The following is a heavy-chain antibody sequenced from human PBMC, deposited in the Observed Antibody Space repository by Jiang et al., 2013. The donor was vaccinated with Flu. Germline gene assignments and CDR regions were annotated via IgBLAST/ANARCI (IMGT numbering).Heavy chain of an antibody. V-gene: IGHV3-30*02. CDR1: GFTFSSYG. D-gene: IGHD2-2*01. CDR3: AKGDLVVPAAGAFDI. CDR2: IRYDGSNK. J-gene: IGHJ3*02. Sequence: QLVESGGGVVQPGGSLRLSCAASGFTFSSYGMHWVRQAPGKGLEWVAFIRYDGSNKYYADSVKGRFTISRDNSKNTLYLQMNSLRAEDTAVYYCAKGDLVVPAAGAFDIWGQGTMVTVSS.